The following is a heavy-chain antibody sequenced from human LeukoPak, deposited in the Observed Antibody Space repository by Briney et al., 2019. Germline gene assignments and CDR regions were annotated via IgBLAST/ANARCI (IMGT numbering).Heavy chain of an antibody. CDR3: ARYYGSGRRWFDP. D-gene: IGHD3-10*01. Sequence: SETLSLTCTVSGGSISSGDYVWSWIRQRPGRGLEWIGYIYHSGNTYYNPSLKSRLTMSVDTSKNQFSLKLSSVTAADTAVYYCARYYGSGRRWFDPWGQGTLVTVSS. J-gene: IGHJ5*02. CDR1: GGSISSGDYV. V-gene: IGHV4-30-4*01. CDR2: IYHSGNT.